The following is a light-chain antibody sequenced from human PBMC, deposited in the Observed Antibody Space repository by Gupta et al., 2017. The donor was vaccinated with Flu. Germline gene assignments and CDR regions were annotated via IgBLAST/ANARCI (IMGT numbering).Light chain of an antibody. CDR1: NIGSKS. V-gene: IGLV3-21*02. Sequence: SYVLPQPPSVSVAPGQTARITCGGTNIGSKSVNWYQQKPGQAPVLVVYDDSDRPSGIPERFSGSSSGNTATLTISRVEAGDEADYYCQVWDRSSDNPRVVFGGGTKLTVL. J-gene: IGLJ2*01. CDR3: QVWDRSSDNPRVV. CDR2: DDS.